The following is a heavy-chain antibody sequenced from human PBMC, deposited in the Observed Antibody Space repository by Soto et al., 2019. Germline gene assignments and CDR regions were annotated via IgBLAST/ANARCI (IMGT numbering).Heavy chain of an antibody. D-gene: IGHD2-21*01. J-gene: IGHJ3*02. Sequence: QVQLVESGGGVVQPGRSLRLSCAASGFTFSSYGMHWVRQAPGKGLEWVAVIWYDGSNKYYADSVKGRFTISRDNSKNTLYLQMNSLRAEDTAVYYCASGDVAYCGGDCYSRGHDAFDIWGQGTMVTVSS. CDR1: GFTFSSYG. V-gene: IGHV3-33*01. CDR2: IWYDGSNK. CDR3: ASGDVAYCGGDCYSRGHDAFDI.